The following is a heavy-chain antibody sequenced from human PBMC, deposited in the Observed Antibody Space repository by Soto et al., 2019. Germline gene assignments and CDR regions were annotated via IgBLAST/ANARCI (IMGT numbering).Heavy chain of an antibody. J-gene: IGHJ4*02. D-gene: IGHD3-22*01. CDR1: GFAFSTFG. CDR3: ASNSMTHDY. V-gene: IGHV3-23*01. Sequence: GGSLRLSCTASGFAFSTFGMSWVRQAPGKGLEWVSGISNSGSDTYYADSVKGRFTISRDNSKNTLYMQMSSLRGDDTAVYYCASNSMTHDYWGQGTLVTVSS. CDR2: ISNSGSDT.